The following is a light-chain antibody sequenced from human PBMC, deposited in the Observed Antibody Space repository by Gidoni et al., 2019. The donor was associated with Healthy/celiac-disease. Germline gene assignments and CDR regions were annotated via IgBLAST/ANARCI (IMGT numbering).Light chain of an antibody. CDR1: QSISSY. Sequence: DIQMTQSPSSLSASVGDRVTITCRASQSISSYLNWYQQKPGKAPKLLIYAASSMQSRVPSRFSGSGSGTDFTLTISSLQPEDFATYYCQQSYSTLERTFGQGTKVEIK. J-gene: IGKJ1*01. V-gene: IGKV1-39*01. CDR2: AAS. CDR3: QQSYSTLERT.